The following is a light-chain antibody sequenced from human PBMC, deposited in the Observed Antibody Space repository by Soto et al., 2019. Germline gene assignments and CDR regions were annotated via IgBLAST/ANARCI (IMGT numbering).Light chain of an antibody. CDR2: ANN. Sequence: QSVLTQPPSVSGAPGQTVTISCTGSNSNVGGGYDVHWYQQLPGSAPKLLIYANNNRPSGVPDRFSGSKSGTSASLAITGLHAEDEADYYCQSYDPTLNVVFGGGTKLTVL. J-gene: IGLJ2*01. CDR3: QSYDPTLNVV. V-gene: IGLV1-40*01. CDR1: NSNVGGGYD.